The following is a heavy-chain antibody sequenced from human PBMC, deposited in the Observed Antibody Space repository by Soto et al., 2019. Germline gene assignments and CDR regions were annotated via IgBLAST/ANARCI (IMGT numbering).Heavy chain of an antibody. J-gene: IGHJ4*02. CDR2: IHYNGNT. D-gene: IGHD2-2*03. CDR1: GGSVSSSSCY. V-gene: IGHV4-61*03. CDR3: AREGNLGRWIQPLDS. Sequence: SETLSLTCTVSGGSVSSSSCYWGWIRQPPGKGLEWIGNIHYNGNTNYSPSLKSRVTMSVDTSKNHFSLKLISVTTADTAVYFCAREGNLGRWIQPLDSWGQGTLVTVSS.